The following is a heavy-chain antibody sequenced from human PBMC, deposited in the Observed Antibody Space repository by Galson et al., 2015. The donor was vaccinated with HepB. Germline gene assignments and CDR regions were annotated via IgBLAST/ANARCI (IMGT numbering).Heavy chain of an antibody. CDR3: ARARYSGSYTPYYGMDV. D-gene: IGHD1-26*01. J-gene: IGHJ6*02. V-gene: IGHV1-2*04. CDR1: GYTFTGYY. CDR2: INPNSGGT. Sequence: SVKVSCKASGYTFTGYYMHWVRQAPGQGLEWMGRINPNSGGTNYAQKFQGWVTMTRDTSISTAYMELSRLRSDDTAVYYCARARYSGSYTPYYGMDVWGQGTTVTVSS.